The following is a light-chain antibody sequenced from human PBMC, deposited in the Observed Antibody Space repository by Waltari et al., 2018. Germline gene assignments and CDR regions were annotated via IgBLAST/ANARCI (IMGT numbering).Light chain of an antibody. Sequence: DIQITQSPSTLSASGGDRVTLTCQASQSIGYWLTWIQQKPGSAPKFLIYRASSLETGVPARFSGSGSGTEFTLTITNVQPDDFATYYCQQSNSYPWTFGQGTRVEMK. V-gene: IGKV1-5*03. CDR1: QSIGYW. CDR2: RAS. J-gene: IGKJ1*01. CDR3: QQSNSYPWT.